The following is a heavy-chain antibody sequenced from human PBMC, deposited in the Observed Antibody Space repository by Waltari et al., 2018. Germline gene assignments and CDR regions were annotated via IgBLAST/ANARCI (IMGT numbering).Heavy chain of an antibody. CDR2: ISGSGGST. CDR3: ANSLPTGSPFDY. CDR1: GFTFSSYA. J-gene: IGHJ4*02. Sequence: EVQLLESGGGLVQPGGSLSRSCAASGFTFSSYALVWVRQAPGKGLEWVSAISGSGGSTYYAESVKGRFTISRDKSKNTLYLQMNSLRAEDTAVYYCANSLPTGSPFDYWGQGTLVTVSS. D-gene: IGHD1-1*01. V-gene: IGHV3-23*01.